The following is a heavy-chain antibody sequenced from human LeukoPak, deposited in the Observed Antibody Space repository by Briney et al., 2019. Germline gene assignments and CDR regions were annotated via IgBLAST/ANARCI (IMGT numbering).Heavy chain of an antibody. J-gene: IGHJ5*02. V-gene: IGHV3-30-3*01. D-gene: IGHD3-3*01. Sequence: SGGSLRLSCAASGFTFSSYAMHWVRQAPGKGLEWVAVISYDGSNKYYADSVKGRFTISRDNSKNTLYLQMNSLRAEDTAVYYCARAGARDYDFWSGYSNWFDPWGQGTLVTVSS. CDR3: ARAGARDYDFWSGYSNWFDP. CDR1: GFTFSSYA. CDR2: ISYDGSNK.